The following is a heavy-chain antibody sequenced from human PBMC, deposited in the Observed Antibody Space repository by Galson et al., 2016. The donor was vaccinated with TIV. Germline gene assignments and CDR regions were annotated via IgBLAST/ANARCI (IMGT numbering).Heavy chain of an antibody. Sequence: SLRLSCAASGFTFGHYAVNWFRQAPGKGLEWVGFITSKPYGATTEYAASVKGRFTISRDDSRNIAYLQMNSLKTEDTAVYYCTRTAMGSTRNAFDIWGQGTVVTVSS. D-gene: IGHD1-1*01. V-gene: IGHV3-49*03. CDR1: GFTFGHYA. CDR2: ITSKPYGATT. J-gene: IGHJ3*02. CDR3: TRTAMGSTRNAFDI.